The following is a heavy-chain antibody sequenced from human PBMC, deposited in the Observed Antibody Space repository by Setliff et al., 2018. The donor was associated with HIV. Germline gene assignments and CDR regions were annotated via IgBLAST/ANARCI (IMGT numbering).Heavy chain of an antibody. V-gene: IGHV4-39*07. CDR1: GGSISSNNYF. Sequence: NPSETLSLTCTVSGGSISSNNYFWGWIRQPPEKGLEWIGSIYYSGSTYYNPSLKSLVTISVDTSKNQFSLKLSSVTAADTAVYYCARGEPTYYYDSSGYFGAFDIWGQGTMVTVSS. D-gene: IGHD3-22*01. J-gene: IGHJ3*02. CDR3: ARGEPTYYYDSSGYFGAFDI. CDR2: IYYSGST.